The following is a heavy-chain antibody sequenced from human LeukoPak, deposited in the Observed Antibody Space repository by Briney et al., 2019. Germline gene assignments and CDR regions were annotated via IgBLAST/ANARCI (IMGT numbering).Heavy chain of an antibody. CDR1: GYTFTSYG. CDR3: ARDTLMDILTPPDY. D-gene: IGHD3-9*01. J-gene: IGHJ4*02. CDR2: ISAYKGNT. Sequence: GASVKVSCKASGYTFTSYGSSGVRQAPGQGLEWMGWISAYKGNTNYAQKLQGRVTMTTDTSTSTAYMELRSLRSDDTAVYYCARDTLMDILTPPDYWGQGTLVTVSS. V-gene: IGHV1-18*01.